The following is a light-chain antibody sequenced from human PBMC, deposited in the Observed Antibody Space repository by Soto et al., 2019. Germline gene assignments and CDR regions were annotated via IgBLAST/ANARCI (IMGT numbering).Light chain of an antibody. CDR1: SSDVGGYNY. Sequence: QSALTQPASVSGSPGQSITISCTGTSSDVGGYNYVCWYQQHPGKAPKLMIYDVSNRPSWVSNRFSGSKSGNTASLSISGLQAEDEAEYYCGSYTSSNTYVFGTGTKVTVL. CDR3: GSYTSSNTYV. V-gene: IGLV2-14*01. CDR2: DVS. J-gene: IGLJ1*01.